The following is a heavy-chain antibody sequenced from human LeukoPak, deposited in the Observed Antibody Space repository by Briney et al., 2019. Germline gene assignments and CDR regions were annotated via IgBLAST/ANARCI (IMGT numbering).Heavy chain of an antibody. CDR1: GFTFGDNA. V-gene: IGHV3-49*04. CDR3: TRGIAKTGMNC. J-gene: IGHJ4*02. CDR2: IRSKTYGETT. Sequence: GGSLRLSCTASGFTFGDNAMTWVRQAPGRGLEWVGFIRSKTYGETTEYAASVKGRFTISRDDSKSIAYPQMNSLKSEDTAVYYCTRGIAKTGMNCWGQGTLVTVSA. D-gene: IGHD6-19*01.